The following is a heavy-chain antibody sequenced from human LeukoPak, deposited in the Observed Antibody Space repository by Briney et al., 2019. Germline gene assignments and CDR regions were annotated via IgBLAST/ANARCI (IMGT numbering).Heavy chain of an antibody. CDR2: ISGSGGYT. CDR3: ANLPCVRIVGATPGLGDY. V-gene: IGHV3-23*01. Sequence: QCGGSLRLSCAASGFTFSSYAMSWVRQAPGKGLEWVSTISGSGGYTYYADSVKGRFTISRDNSKNTLYLQMNSLRAEDTAVYYCANLPCVRIVGATPGLGDYWGQGTLVTVSS. D-gene: IGHD1-26*01. J-gene: IGHJ4*02. CDR1: GFTFSSYA.